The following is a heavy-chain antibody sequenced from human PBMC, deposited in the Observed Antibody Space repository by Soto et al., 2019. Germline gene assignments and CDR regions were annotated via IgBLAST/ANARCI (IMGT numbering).Heavy chain of an antibody. Sequence: GGSLRLSCAASGFTFSSYAMHWVRQAPGKGLEWVAVISYDGSNKYYADSVKGRFTISRENSKNTLYLQMNSLRAEDTAVYYCARSFDYWGQGTLVTVSS. CDR3: ARSFDY. CDR1: GFTFSSYA. CDR2: ISYDGSNK. J-gene: IGHJ4*02. V-gene: IGHV3-30-3*01.